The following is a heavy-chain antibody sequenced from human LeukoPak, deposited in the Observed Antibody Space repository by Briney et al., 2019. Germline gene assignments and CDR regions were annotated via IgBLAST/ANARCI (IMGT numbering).Heavy chain of an antibody. CDR2: IYHSVST. V-gene: IGHV4-59*08. CDR3: ARHAYSYTPWFAP. J-gene: IGHJ5*02. CDR1: GGAISSYL. D-gene: IGHD5-18*01. Sequence: SENLSHTCTVSGGAISSYLWSWIRPPPGKGLARIRYIYHSVSTNYNPFLKVRVSISVDTSKNQFSLKLSSVTAADTAVYYCARHAYSYTPWFAPWGQGTLVTVSS.